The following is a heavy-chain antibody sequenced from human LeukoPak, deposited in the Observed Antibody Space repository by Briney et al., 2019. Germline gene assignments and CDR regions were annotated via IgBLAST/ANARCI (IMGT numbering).Heavy chain of an antibody. V-gene: IGHV3-33*01. J-gene: IGHJ6*02. CDR1: GFTFSSYG. Sequence: GGSLRLSCAASGFTFSSYGMHWVRQAPGKGLEWVAVIWYDGSNKYYADSVKGRFTISRDNSKNTLYLQMNSLRAEDTAVYYCARGENSGYEAYYYYHGMDVWGQGTTVTVSS. CDR3: ARGENSGYEAYYYYHGMDV. D-gene: IGHD5-12*01. CDR2: IWYDGSNK.